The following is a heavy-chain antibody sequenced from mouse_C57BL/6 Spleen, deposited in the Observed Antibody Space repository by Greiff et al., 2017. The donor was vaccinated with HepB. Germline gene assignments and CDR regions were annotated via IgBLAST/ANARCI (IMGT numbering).Heavy chain of an antibody. D-gene: IGHD2-1*01. J-gene: IGHJ3*01. CDR3: ARDEGRKNPIYWAY. CDR1: GYSITSGYY. V-gene: IGHV3-6*01. Sequence: EVQVVESGPGLVKPSQSLSLTCSVTGYSITSGYYWNWIRQFPGNKLEWMGYISYDGSNNYNPSLKNRISITRDTSKNQFFLKLNSVTTEDTATYYCARDEGRKNPIYWAYWGQGTLVTVSA. CDR2: ISYDGSN.